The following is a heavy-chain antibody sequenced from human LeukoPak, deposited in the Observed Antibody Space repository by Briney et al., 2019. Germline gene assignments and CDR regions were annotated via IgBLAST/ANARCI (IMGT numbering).Heavy chain of an antibody. V-gene: IGHV3-23*01. CDR2: ISGSGGST. J-gene: IGHJ5*02. CDR3: AKTDSSSWYVSNWFDH. Sequence: GGSLRLSCAASGFTFSSYAMSWVRQAPGKGLEWVSAISGSGGSTYYADSVKRRFTISRDNSKNTLYLQMTSLRAEDTAVYYCAKTDSSSWYVSNWFDHWGQGTLVTVSS. CDR1: GFTFSSYA. D-gene: IGHD6-13*01.